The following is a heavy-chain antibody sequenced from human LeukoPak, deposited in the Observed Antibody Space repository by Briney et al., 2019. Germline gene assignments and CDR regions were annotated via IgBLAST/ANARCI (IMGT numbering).Heavy chain of an antibody. CDR3: ARGYYYDSSGYRIPDY. Sequence: GGSLRLSCAASGFTFSSYSMNWVRQAPGKGLEWVSSISSSSSSYIYYADSVKGRFTISRDNAKNSLYLQMNSLRAEDTAVYYCARGYYYDSSGYRIPDYWGQGTLVTASS. CDR1: GFTFSSYS. D-gene: IGHD3-22*01. CDR2: ISSSSSSYI. J-gene: IGHJ4*02. V-gene: IGHV3-21*01.